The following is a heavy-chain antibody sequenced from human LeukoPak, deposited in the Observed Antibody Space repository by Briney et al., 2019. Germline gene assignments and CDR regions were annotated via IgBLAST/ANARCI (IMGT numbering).Heavy chain of an antibody. J-gene: IGHJ4*02. V-gene: IGHV3-23*01. D-gene: IGHD2/OR15-2a*01. CDR2: ISAGGGSA. CDR1: GFTFGNYA. CDR3: AKSHTETRYFADF. Sequence: GGSLRLACEASGFTFGNYALNWVRQAPGKGLEWVSSISAGGGSAYYADSVRGRFTVSRDPSKNTLYLQMNSLTVADAAVYYCAKSHTETRYFADFWGPGTLVTVSS.